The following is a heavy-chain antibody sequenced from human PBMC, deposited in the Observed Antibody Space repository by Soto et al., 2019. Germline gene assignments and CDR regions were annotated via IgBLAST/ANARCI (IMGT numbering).Heavy chain of an antibody. CDR3: AASTATSSL. J-gene: IGHJ4*02. Sequence: QVPLVQSGAEVRKPGARVKVSCKASGYSFTNYGFSWVRQAPGQGLEWMGWINGYNGNTNYAPKLQGRFTMTTDTSTSTAYMELGSLTSDETAVYFCAASTATSSLWGQGTLVTVSS. CDR1: GYSFTNYG. V-gene: IGHV1-18*01. D-gene: IGHD1-1*01. CDR2: INGYNGNT.